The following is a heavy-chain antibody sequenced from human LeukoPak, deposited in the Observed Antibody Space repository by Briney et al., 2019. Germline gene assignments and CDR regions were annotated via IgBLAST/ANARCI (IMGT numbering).Heavy chain of an antibody. CDR1: GGSISSSSYY. V-gene: IGHV4-39*01. CDR2: INYSGST. Sequence: PSETLSLTCTVSGGSISSSSYYWGWIRQPPGKGLEWLASINYSGSTYYYPSLKSRVTMSVDTSKNQFSLNLNSVTAADTAVYYCARSPIAAAGTRWFDPWGQGTLVTVSS. CDR3: ARSPIAAAGTRWFDP. D-gene: IGHD6-13*01. J-gene: IGHJ5*02.